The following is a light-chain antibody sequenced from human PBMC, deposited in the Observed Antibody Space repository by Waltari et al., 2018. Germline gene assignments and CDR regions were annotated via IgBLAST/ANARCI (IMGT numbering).Light chain of an antibody. CDR2: DIN. CDR3: CSYAGAYTHVV. CDR1: RLAIGIFNH. J-gene: IGLJ3*02. Sequence: QSALPQPRSVSGSPGQSVTISCSGTRLAIGIFNHVSWYHHPPGKAPQLILYDINKRPSGVPDRFSGSKIDSTASLTISALQADDEGDYFCCSYAGAYTHVVFGGGTKLTVL. V-gene: IGLV2-11*01.